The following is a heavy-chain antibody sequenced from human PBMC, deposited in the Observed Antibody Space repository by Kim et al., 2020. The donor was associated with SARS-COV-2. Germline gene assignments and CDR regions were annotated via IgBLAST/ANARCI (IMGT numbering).Heavy chain of an antibody. V-gene: IGHV3-11*03. Sequence: DADYVRGRFTLTRDNAKNSLYLQMNGLRAEDTAVYYCARRPDGEDAFDIWGQGTMVTVSS. J-gene: IGHJ3*02. CDR3: ARRPDGEDAFDI. D-gene: IGHD7-27*01.